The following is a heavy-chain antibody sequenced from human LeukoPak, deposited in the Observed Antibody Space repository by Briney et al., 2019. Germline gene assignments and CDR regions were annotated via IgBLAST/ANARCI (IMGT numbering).Heavy chain of an antibody. CDR2: ISSGSSYI. V-gene: IGHV3-21*01. Sequence: PGGSLRLSCAASEFTFSSYSMNWVRQAPGKGLEWVSSISSGSSYIYYADSVKGRFIISRDNAKNSLYLQMNSLRAVDTAVYYCAAYDFWSGYGYWGQGTLVTVSS. CDR1: EFTFSSYS. D-gene: IGHD3-3*01. CDR3: AAYDFWSGYGY. J-gene: IGHJ4*02.